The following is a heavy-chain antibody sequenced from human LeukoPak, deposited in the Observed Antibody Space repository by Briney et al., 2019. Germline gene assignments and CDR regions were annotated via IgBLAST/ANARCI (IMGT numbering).Heavy chain of an antibody. D-gene: IGHD2-15*01. V-gene: IGHV3-7*01. CDR3: ASDPGYCSAGSCYGP. CDR1: GFIFSSYW. Sequence: GGSLRLSCAASGFIFSSYWMSWVRQAPGKGLGWVANINQDGTEKYYVDSVKGRFTISRDNAKNSLYLQMSSLRAEDTAVYYCASDPGYCSAGSCYGPWGQGALVTVSS. CDR2: INQDGTEK. J-gene: IGHJ5*02.